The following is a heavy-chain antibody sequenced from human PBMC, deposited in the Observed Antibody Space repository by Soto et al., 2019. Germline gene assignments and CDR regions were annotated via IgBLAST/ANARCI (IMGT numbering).Heavy chain of an antibody. D-gene: IGHD3-22*01. J-gene: IGHJ4*02. Sequence: SETLSLTCTVSGGSISTYFWSWIRQPAGKGLEWIGHIYSSGSTNYNPSLKSRVTMSVDTSKNQFSLKLSSVTAADTAVYYCASEYYDISGYYQGSHFDFWGQGTLVTVSS. CDR1: GGSISTYF. CDR2: IYSSGST. V-gene: IGHV4-4*07. CDR3: ASEYYDISGYYQGSHFDF.